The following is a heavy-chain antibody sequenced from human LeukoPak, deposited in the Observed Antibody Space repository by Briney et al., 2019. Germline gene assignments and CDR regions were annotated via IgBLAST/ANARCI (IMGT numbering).Heavy chain of an antibody. CDR3: ARSIRSSGFIAAAGLSY. J-gene: IGHJ4*02. D-gene: IGHD6-13*01. CDR1: GYTFTSYD. Sequence: ASVKVSCKASGYTFTSYDINWVRQATGQGLEWMGWMNPNSGNTGYAQKFQGRVTITRNTSISTAYMELSSLRSEDTAVYYCARSIRSSGFIAAAGLSYWGQGTLVTVSS. V-gene: IGHV1-8*03. CDR2: MNPNSGNT.